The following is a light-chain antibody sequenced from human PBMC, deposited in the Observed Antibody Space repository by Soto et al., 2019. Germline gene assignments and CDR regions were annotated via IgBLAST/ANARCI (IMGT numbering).Light chain of an antibody. V-gene: IGLV2-23*02. CDR2: EVS. Sequence: QAVVTQPASVSGSPGQSITISCTGTSSDVGSYNLVSWYQQHPGKAPKLMIFEVSKRPSGVSNRFSGSKSGNTASLTISGLQAEDEADYYCCSYAGRLVFGGGTKLTVL. J-gene: IGLJ2*01. CDR1: SSDVGSYNL. CDR3: CSYAGRLV.